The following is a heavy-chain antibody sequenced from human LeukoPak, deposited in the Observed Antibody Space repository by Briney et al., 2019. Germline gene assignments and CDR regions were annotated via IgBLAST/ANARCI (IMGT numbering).Heavy chain of an antibody. V-gene: IGHV3-30*04. CDR3: ARGGTGSYWLYFDY. J-gene: IGHJ4*02. D-gene: IGHD1-26*01. CDR1: GVTFSSYA. Sequence: GGSLRLSCAASGVTFSSYAMHWVRQAPGKGLEWVAVISSDGSERYYADSVKVRFTIARDNSKNTLYLQMNSLRAEDTAVYYCARGGTGSYWLYFDYWGQGTLVTVSS. CDR2: ISSDGSER.